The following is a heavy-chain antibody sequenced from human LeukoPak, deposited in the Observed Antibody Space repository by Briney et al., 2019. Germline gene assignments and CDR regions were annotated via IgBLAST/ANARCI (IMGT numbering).Heavy chain of an antibody. J-gene: IGHJ6*02. CDR1: GGSFSGYY. Sequence: SETLSLTCAVYGGSFSGYYWSWIRQPPGKGLEWIGEINHSGSTNYNPSLKSRVTISVDTSKNQFSLKLSSVTAADTAVYYCASGRIKNGMDVWGQGTTVTVSS. D-gene: IGHD5-24*01. V-gene: IGHV4-34*01. CDR3: ASGRIKNGMDV. CDR2: INHSGST.